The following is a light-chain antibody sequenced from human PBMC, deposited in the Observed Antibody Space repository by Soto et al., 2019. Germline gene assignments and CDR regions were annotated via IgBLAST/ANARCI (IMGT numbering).Light chain of an antibody. Sequence: DIHMTQSPSTLPASVGDRVTITCRVSQSSSSCLAWYLQKPGKAPKLLIYDASSLESGVPARFSGSGSGTEFTLTISSLQPEDVAAYYCQQFRSYWTFGQGTKVDIK. V-gene: IGKV1-5*01. CDR2: DAS. CDR1: QSSSSC. J-gene: IGKJ1*01. CDR3: QQFRSYWT.